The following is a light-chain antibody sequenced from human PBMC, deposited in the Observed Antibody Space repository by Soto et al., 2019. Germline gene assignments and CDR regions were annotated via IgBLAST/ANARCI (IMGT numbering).Light chain of an antibody. CDR3: NSYTLSSTYV. J-gene: IGLJ1*01. V-gene: IGLV2-14*03. CDR2: DVS. Sequence: QSVLTQPASVSGSPTQSIAISCTGTSSDVGGDDHVSWYQQHPGKAPKLLIYDVSTRPSGVSDRFSGSKSGNTASLTISGLQAEDEYDYCCNSYTLSSTYVFGAGTKLTVL. CDR1: SSDVGGDDH.